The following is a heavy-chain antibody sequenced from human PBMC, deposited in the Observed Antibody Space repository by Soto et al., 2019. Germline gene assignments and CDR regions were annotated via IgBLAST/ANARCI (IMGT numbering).Heavy chain of an antibody. J-gene: IGHJ6*02. CDR1: GGSISSYY. Sequence: PSETLSLTCTVSGGSISSYYWSWIRQPPGKGLEWIGYIYYSGSTNYNPSLKSRVTISVDTSKNQFSLKLSSVTAADTAVYYCARVYSGYDHYYYYYGMDVWGQGTTVTVSS. CDR2: IYYSGST. D-gene: IGHD5-12*01. V-gene: IGHV4-59*08. CDR3: ARVYSGYDHYYYYYGMDV.